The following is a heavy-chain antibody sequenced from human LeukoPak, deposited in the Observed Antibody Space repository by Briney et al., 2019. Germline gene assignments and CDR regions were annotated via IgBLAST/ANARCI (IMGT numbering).Heavy chain of an antibody. CDR2: INPSGGST. J-gene: IGHJ4*02. D-gene: IGHD3-22*01. V-gene: IGHV1-46*01. CDR1: GYTFTSYY. CDR3: ARDSPYYYDSSGYYRFDY. Sequence: ASVKVSCKASGYTFTSYYMHWVRQAPGQGLEWMGIINPSGGSTSYAQKFQGRVTMTRDTSTSTVYMELSSLRSEDTAVYYCARDSPYYYDSSGYYRFDYWGQGTLVAVSS.